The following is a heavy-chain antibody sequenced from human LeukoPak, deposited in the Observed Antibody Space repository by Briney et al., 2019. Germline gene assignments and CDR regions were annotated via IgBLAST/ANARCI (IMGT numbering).Heavy chain of an antibody. CDR3: ARDLTCSGGSCYPFYFDY. D-gene: IGHD2-15*01. V-gene: IGHV4-59*12. J-gene: IGHJ4*02. Sequence: PSETLSLTCTVSGGSISSYYWSWIRQPPGKGLEWIGYIYYSGSTNYNPSLKSRVTISIDTSKNQFSLKLSSVTAADTAVYYCARDLTCSGGSCYPFYFDYWGQGTLVTVSS. CDR1: GGSISSYY. CDR2: IYYSGST.